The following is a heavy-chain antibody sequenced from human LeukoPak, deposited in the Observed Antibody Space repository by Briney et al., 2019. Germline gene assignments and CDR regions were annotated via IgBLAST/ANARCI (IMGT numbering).Heavy chain of an antibody. D-gene: IGHD3-10*01. CDR3: ARGPASGSNFAWFDP. Sequence: SETLSLACAVYGGSLSNYYWSWIRQPPGKGLEWIGEINHSGSTNYNPSLKSRVTISVDMSKNQFSLELSYVTAADTAVYYCARGPASGSNFAWFDPWGQGTLVTVSS. CDR1: GGSLSNYY. J-gene: IGHJ5*02. CDR2: INHSGST. V-gene: IGHV4-34*01.